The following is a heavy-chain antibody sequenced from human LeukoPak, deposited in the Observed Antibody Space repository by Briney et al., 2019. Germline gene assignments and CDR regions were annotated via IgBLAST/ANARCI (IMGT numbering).Heavy chain of an antibody. J-gene: IGHJ6*03. CDR1: GFSFEEYG. CDR2: ISLNGGGT. CDR3: ARGVVEKPGYCSGGSCHYYYYMDV. V-gene: IGHV3-20*04. Sequence: RPGGSLRLSCAASGFSFEEYGMSWVRQAPGKGLEWVSGISLNGGGTGYADSVKGRFTISRDNAKNSLYLQMNSLRAEDTAVYYCARGVVEKPGYCSGGSCHYYYYMDVWGKGTTVTVSS. D-gene: IGHD2-15*01.